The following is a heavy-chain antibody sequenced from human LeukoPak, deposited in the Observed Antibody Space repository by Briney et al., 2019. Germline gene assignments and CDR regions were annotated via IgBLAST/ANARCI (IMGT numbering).Heavy chain of an antibody. CDR3: ATDLIGGAPDYLDS. CDR1: GFTFSSYW. Sequence: HPGGSLRLSCAASGFTFSSYWMTWVRQAPGKGLEWMANIKQDGSEKYYVDSVKGRFTISRDNAKNSLYLQMNSLRGEDTALYFCATDLIGGAPDYLDSWGQGTLVTVSS. CDR2: IKQDGSEK. J-gene: IGHJ4*02. D-gene: IGHD1-26*01. V-gene: IGHV3-7*04.